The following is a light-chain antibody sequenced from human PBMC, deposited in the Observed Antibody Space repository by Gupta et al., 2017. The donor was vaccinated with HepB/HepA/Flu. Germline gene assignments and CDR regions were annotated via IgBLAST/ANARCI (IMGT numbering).Light chain of an antibody. V-gene: IGKV1-39*01. Sequence: DIQMTHSPPSLSASVGDRVTIFCWASEEHKRYVHWYHQGPGKAPRLLIYTGTSWNDGVPSRFIGSGSETYFTLTINGRQPDDFGTYCCQQNGKTPWTCGQGT. CDR1: EEHKRY. CDR3: QQNGKTPWT. CDR2: TGT. J-gene: IGKJ1*01.